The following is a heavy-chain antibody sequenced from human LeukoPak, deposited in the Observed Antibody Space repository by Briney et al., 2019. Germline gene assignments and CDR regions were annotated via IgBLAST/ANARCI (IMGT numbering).Heavy chain of an antibody. CDR2: FDPEDGET. J-gene: IGHJ4*02. V-gene: IGHV1-24*01. Sequence: GASVKVSCKVSGYTLTKLSMHWVRQAPGKGLEWMGGFDPEDGETIYAQKFQGRVTMTEDTSTDTAYMELSSLRSEDTAVYYCATGHIRFLEWLFPFDYWGQGTLVTVSS. D-gene: IGHD3-3*01. CDR3: ATGHIRFLEWLFPFDY. CDR1: GYTLTKLS.